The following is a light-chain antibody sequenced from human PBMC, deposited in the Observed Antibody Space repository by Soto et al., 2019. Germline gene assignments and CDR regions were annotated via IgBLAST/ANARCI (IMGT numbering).Light chain of an antibody. V-gene: IGKV3-15*01. CDR2: GAS. J-gene: IGKJ2*01. Sequence: EIMMTQSPATLSVSPGESATLSCRASQSVRTHLAWYQQKPGQAPRLLIHGASTRATGIPDRFRGSGSGTEFTLTISSLQSEDFAVYYCQQYNNWPPYTFGQGTKVDIK. CDR3: QQYNNWPPYT. CDR1: QSVRTH.